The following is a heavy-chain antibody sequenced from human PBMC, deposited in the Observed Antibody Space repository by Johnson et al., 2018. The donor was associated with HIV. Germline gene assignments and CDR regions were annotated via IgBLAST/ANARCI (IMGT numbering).Heavy chain of an antibody. CDR3: ARGLRLNYYDNSGQHAFDI. CDR2: ISYDGSNK. J-gene: IGHJ3*02. Sequence: QVQLVESGGGLVKPGKSLRLSCAASGFSFSDYYMNWVRQAPGKGLAWVAVISYDGSNKYYADSVKGRFNIFRDNSKNTLYLQMNSLRAEDTAVYYCARGLRLNYYDNSGQHAFDIWGQGTMVTVSS. V-gene: IGHV3-30*03. CDR1: GFSFSDYY. D-gene: IGHD3-22*01.